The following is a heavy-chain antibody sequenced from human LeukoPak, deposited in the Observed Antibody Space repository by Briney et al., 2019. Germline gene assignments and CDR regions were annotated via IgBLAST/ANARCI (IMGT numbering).Heavy chain of an antibody. Sequence: GGSLRLSCAASGFTFSSYAMHWVRQAPCKGLEWVAFIRYDGSNKYYADSVKGRVTISRDNSKNTLYLQVNSLRAEDTALYYCARKGLGGELGGFDYWGQGTLVTVSS. V-gene: IGHV3-30*04. CDR3: ARKGLGGELGGFDY. CDR2: IRYDGSNK. J-gene: IGHJ4*02. D-gene: IGHD1-26*01. CDR1: GFTFSSYA.